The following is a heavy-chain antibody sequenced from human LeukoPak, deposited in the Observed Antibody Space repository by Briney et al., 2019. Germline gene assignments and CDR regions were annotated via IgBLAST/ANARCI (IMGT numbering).Heavy chain of an antibody. CDR2: ISGSGGST. D-gene: IGHD3-10*01. J-gene: IGHJ4*02. V-gene: IGHV3-23*01. Sequence: PGGSLRLSCAAXGXTFSSYAMSWVRQAPGKGLEWVSAISGSGGSTYYADSVKGRFTISRDNSKNTLYLQMNSLRAEDTAVYYCAKDSRYYYGSGRDYYFDYWGQGTLVTVSS. CDR1: GXTFSSYA. CDR3: AKDSRYYYGSGRDYYFDY.